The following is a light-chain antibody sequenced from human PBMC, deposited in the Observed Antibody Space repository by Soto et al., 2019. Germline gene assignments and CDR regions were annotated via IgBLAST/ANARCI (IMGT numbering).Light chain of an antibody. J-gene: IGKJ1*01. CDR1: QSISPY. CDR2: KTS. CDR3: QQFQAVST. Sequence: DIQMTQYPSALCAAVGDSVTITCRASQSISPYLNWYQQKPGKAPKLLISKTSVLENGVPSRFSGSGFGTEFTLIISSLHPEDFATYYCQQFQAVSTCGPGTKVDI. V-gene: IGKV1-39*01.